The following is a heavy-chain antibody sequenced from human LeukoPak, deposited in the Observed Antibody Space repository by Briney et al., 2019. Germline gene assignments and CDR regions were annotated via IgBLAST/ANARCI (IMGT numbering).Heavy chain of an antibody. D-gene: IGHD4-17*01. Sequence: PSETLSLTCTVSGGSISSGTYYWAWIHQSPGKGLEWIGSIYNSASTYYNPSFKSRVTLSVDTSRNQFSLNVRSVTAADTGMYYCATNKTMMTTAGLFDPWGQGTLVIISS. J-gene: IGHJ5*02. CDR2: IYNSAST. CDR1: GGSISSGTYY. CDR3: ATNKTMMTTAGLFDP. V-gene: IGHV4-39*01.